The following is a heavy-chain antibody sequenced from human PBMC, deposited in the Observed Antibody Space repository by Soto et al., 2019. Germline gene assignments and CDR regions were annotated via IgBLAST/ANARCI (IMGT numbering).Heavy chain of an antibody. V-gene: IGHV1-58*01. CDR1: GFTFTSSA. CDR2: IVVGIGKT. D-gene: IGHD6-13*01. CDR3: ARDDSSSWVGGYYYYGMDV. Sequence: GASVKVSCKASGFTFTSSAVQWVRQARGQRLEWMGWIVVGIGKTNYAQKFQGRVTITGDESTSTAYMELSSLRSEDTAVYYCARDDSSSWVGGYYYYGMDVWGQGTTVTVS. J-gene: IGHJ6*02.